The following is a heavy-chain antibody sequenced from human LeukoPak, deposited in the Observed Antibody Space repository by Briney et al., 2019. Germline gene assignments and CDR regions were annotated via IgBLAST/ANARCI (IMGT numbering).Heavy chain of an antibody. Sequence: SVKVSCKASGYTFTGYYMHWVRQAPGQGLEWMGGIIPIFGTANYAQKFQGRVTITADESTSTAYMELSSLRSEDTAVYYCARAGYYYDSSGYMGIDYWGQGTLVTVSS. CDR2: IIPIFGTA. CDR3: ARAGYYYDSSGYMGIDY. J-gene: IGHJ4*02. V-gene: IGHV1-69*13. CDR1: GYTFTGYY. D-gene: IGHD3-22*01.